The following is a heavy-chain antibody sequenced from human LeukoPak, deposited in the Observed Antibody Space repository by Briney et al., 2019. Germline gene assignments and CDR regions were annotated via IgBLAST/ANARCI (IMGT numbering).Heavy chain of an antibody. CDR2: VYHSGAT. Sequence: PSETLSLTCAVSGGSITSGNWWTWVRQPPGKGLGWIGEVYHSGATNYNPSLKTRVTISVDKSKNEFSLALTSLNAADTAVYYCARVPAAGTGPDYWGQGTLVTVSS. J-gene: IGHJ4*02. V-gene: IGHV4-4*02. CDR1: GGSITSGNW. CDR3: ARVPAAGTGPDY. D-gene: IGHD6-13*01.